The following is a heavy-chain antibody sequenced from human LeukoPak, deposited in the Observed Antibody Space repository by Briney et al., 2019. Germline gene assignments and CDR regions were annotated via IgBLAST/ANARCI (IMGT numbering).Heavy chain of an antibody. J-gene: IGHJ6*03. V-gene: IGHV4-38-2*02. CDR1: GYSISSGYY. CDR3: ARDNDYCMDV. CDR2: IYHSGNT. Sequence: SETLSLTCTVSGYSISSGYYWGWIRPPPGKGLEWIGSIYHSGNTYYNPSLKSRVTISVDTSKNQISLKLSSVTAADTAVYYCARDNDYCMDVWGKGTTVTVSS.